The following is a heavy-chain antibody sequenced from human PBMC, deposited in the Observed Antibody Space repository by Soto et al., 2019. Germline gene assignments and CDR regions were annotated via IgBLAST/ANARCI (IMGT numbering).Heavy chain of an antibody. Sequence: NPSETLSLTCAVSGVSLTSGNWWTWVRQSPQRGLEYIGEIFHDGTANYYPSFERRVAMSVDTSGNQFSLKLTSVTAADTAVYFCAKLVYDTRLNYMYFDFWGPGTLVTVSS. CDR3: AKLVYDTRLNYMYFDF. J-gene: IGHJ4*02. V-gene: IGHV4-4*02. CDR2: IFHDGTA. D-gene: IGHD3-10*01. CDR1: GVSLTSGNW.